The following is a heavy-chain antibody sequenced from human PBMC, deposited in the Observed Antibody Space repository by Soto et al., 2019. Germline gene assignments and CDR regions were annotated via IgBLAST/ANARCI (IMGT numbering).Heavy chain of an antibody. CDR3: TTSGYCGGRTCYHTAAGVFDI. V-gene: IGHV3-15*01. CDR2: IKSKKDGGRT. CDR1: GFTFDNAW. D-gene: IGHD2-21*01. Sequence: EVQLVESGGGLVKPGGSLRLSCAGSGFTFDNAWMSWVRQAPGKGLEWVGRIKSKKDGGRTDYNAHLKGRFTISRDDSKNTLYLQMNSLKTEATAVYHCTTSGYCGGRTCYHTAAGVFDIWGQGTMVTVSP. J-gene: IGHJ3*02.